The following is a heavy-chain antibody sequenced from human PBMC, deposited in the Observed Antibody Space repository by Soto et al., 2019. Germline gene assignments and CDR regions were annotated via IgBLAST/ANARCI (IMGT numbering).Heavy chain of an antibody. CDR3: ARHPYDFWSGYYSYYYYGMDV. V-gene: IGHV4-39*01. J-gene: IGHJ6*04. D-gene: IGHD3-3*01. Sequence: SETLSLTCTVSGGSISSSSYYLGWIRQPPGKGLEWIGSIYYSGSTYYNPSLKSRVTISVDTSKNQFSLKLSSVTAADTAVYYCARHPYDFWSGYYSYYYYGMDVWGEGTKVTFCS. CDR1: GGSISSSSYY. CDR2: IYYSGST.